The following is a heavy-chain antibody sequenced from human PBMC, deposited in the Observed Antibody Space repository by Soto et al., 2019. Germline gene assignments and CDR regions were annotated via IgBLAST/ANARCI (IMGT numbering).Heavy chain of an antibody. D-gene: IGHD3-16*01. CDR3: AVITLGAHKYFDY. V-gene: IGHV4-4*02. J-gene: IGHJ4*02. CDR2: IYHSGST. Sequence: QVQLQESGPGLVKPSGTLSLTCAVSGGSISSSNWWSWVRQPPGKGLEWIGEIYHSGSTNYNPSLRSRGTISVDKSKNQCSLKLSSVTAADTAVYYCAVITLGAHKYFDYWGQGTLVTVSS. CDR1: GGSISSSNW.